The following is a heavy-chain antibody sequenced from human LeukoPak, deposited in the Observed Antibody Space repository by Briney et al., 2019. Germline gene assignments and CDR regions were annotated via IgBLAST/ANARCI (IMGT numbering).Heavy chain of an antibody. CDR1: GYTFTSYD. CDR2: MNPNSGNT. V-gene: IGHV1-8*01. D-gene: IGHD3-22*01. J-gene: IGHJ6*02. Sequence: ASVKVSCKASGYTFTSYDINWVRQATGQGLEWMGWMNPNSGNTGCAQKFQGRVTMTRNTSISTAYMELSSLRSEDTAVYYCARGPPPTYYYDSSGNQDYYYGMDVWGQGTTVTVSS. CDR3: ARGPPPTYYYDSSGNQDYYYGMDV.